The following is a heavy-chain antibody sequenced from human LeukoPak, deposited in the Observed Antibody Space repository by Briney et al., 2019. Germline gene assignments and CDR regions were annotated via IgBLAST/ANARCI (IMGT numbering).Heavy chain of an antibody. CDR3: ARFSGSSNFDY. CDR2: IYPNSGGT. Sequence: GASVKVSCRASGYTFSGYFMHWGRQAPGQGLEWMGWIYPNSGGTKYAQKFQGRVTMTRDTSISTIYMELSSLRSDDTAVYYCARFSGSSNFDYWGQGTLVTVSS. V-gene: IGHV1-2*02. J-gene: IGHJ4*02. CDR1: GYTFSGYF. D-gene: IGHD1-26*01.